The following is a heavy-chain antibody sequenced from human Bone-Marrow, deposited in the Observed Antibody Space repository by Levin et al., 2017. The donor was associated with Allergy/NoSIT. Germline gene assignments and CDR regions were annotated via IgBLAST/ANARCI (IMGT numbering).Heavy chain of an antibody. CDR2: IYYSGST. CDR1: GGSISSSSYY. Sequence: SETLSLTCTVSGGSISSSSYYWGWIRQPPGKGLEWIGSIYYSGSTYYNPSLKSRVTISVDTSKNQFSLKLSSVTAADTAVYYCARKKAYCGGDCYSGAFDIWGQGTMVTVSS. J-gene: IGHJ3*02. D-gene: IGHD2-21*02. CDR3: ARKKAYCGGDCYSGAFDI. V-gene: IGHV4-39*01.